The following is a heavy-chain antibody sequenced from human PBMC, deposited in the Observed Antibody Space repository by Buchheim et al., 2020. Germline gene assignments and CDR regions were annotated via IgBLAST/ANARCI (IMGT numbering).Heavy chain of an antibody. D-gene: IGHD3-22*01. Sequence: QVQLVESVGGLVKPGGSLRLSCAASGFPFSDYYMSWIRQDPGKGLEWVSYIISSGSTIYYADSVKGRFTISRDNAKNSLYLQMNSLRAEDTAVYYCARERFEGTDYGDYGTMIVVGRWFDPWGQGTL. J-gene: IGHJ5*02. V-gene: IGHV3-11*01. CDR1: GFPFSDYY. CDR2: IISSGSTI. CDR3: ARERFEGTDYGDYGTMIVVGRWFDP.